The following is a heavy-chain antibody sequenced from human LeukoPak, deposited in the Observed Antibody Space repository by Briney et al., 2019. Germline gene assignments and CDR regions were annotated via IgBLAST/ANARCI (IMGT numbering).Heavy chain of an antibody. J-gene: IGHJ5*02. CDR1: GFTFSTYW. V-gene: IGHV3-74*01. Sequence: PGGSLRLSCAASGFTFSTYWMHWVRQAPGKGLVWVSRISTDGGITNYADSVKGRFTISRDNAKNTLYLQMNSLRAEDTAVYYCARDPGYCSGGSCYPINWFDPWGQGTLVTVSS. D-gene: IGHD2-15*01. CDR2: ISTDGGIT. CDR3: ARDPGYCSGGSCYPINWFDP.